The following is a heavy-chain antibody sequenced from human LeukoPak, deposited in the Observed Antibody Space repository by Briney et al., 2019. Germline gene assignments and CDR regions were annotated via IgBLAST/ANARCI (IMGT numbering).Heavy chain of an antibody. D-gene: IGHD4-23*01. Sequence: ASVKVSCKASGYTFTSYYMHWVRQAPGQGLEWMGIINPSGGSTSYAQKFQGRVTMTRDTSTSTVYMELSSLRSEDTAVYYCASNSYGGSYYYYYMDVWGKGTTVTISS. J-gene: IGHJ6*03. CDR3: ASNSYGGSYYYYYMDV. CDR2: INPSGGST. V-gene: IGHV1-46*01. CDR1: GYTFTSYY.